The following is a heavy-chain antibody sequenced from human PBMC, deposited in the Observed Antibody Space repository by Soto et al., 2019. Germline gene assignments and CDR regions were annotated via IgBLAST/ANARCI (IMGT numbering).Heavy chain of an antibody. V-gene: IGHV1-46*01. CDR2: INPSGGST. Sequence: ASVKVSCKASGFTFTSYYMHWVRQAPGQGLEWMGIINPSGGSTSYAQKFQGRVTMTRDTSTSTVYMELSSLRSEDTAVYYCARAGRVSSGYYYAAYWGQGTLVTVSS. D-gene: IGHD3-22*01. CDR1: GFTFTSYY. J-gene: IGHJ4*02. CDR3: ARAGRVSSGYYYAAY.